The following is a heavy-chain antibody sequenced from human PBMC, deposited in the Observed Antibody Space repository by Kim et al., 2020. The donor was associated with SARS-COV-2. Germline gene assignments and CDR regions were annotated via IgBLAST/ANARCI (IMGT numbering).Heavy chain of an antibody. J-gene: IGHJ6*02. CDR3: AKEDGSYYYYYYGMDV. V-gene: IGHV3-30*02. D-gene: IGHD1-26*01. Sequence: DSEKGRITITRDNSKTTLYLQRNSMGAEDTAVYYCAKEDGSYYYYYYGMDVWGQGTTVTVSS.